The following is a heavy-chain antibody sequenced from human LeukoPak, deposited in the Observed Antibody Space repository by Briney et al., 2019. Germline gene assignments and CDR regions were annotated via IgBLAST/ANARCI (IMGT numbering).Heavy chain of an antibody. D-gene: IGHD6-19*01. J-gene: IGHJ4*02. V-gene: IGHV3-30*18. CDR1: GFTFSSYG. CDR2: ISYDGSNK. Sequence: GGSLRLSCAASGFTFSSYGMHWVRQAPGKGLEWVAVISYDGSNKYYADSVKGRFAISRDNSKNTLYLQMNSLRAEDTAVYYCAKDSGIAVAGEATFDYWGQGTLVTVSS. CDR3: AKDSGIAVAGEATFDY.